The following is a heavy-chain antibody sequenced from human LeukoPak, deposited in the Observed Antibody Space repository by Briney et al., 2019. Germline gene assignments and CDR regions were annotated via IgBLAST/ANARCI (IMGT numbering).Heavy chain of an antibody. CDR2: IRYDGSNK. V-gene: IGHV3-30*02. CDR3: AKAVKNAYTAAMASDY. J-gene: IGHJ4*02. CDR1: GFTFNSYG. D-gene: IGHD2-2*01. Sequence: GGSLRLSCAASGFTFNSYGMHWVRQAPGKGLEWVAFIRYDGSNKYYADSVKGRFTISRDNSKNTLYLQMNSLRAEDTAVYYCAKAVKNAYTAAMASDYWGQGTLVTVSS.